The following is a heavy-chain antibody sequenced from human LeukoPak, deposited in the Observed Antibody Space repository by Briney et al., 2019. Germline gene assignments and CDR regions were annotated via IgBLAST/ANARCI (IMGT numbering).Heavy chain of an antibody. D-gene: IGHD3-10*01. J-gene: IGHJ4*02. Sequence: GGSLRLSCAASGFTFSSYSMNWVRQAPGKGLEWVSSISSSSSYIYYADSVKGRFTISRDNAKNSLYLQMNSLRAEDTAVYYCARGGTGHYYDSGTYYQSYYFDYWGQETLVTVSS. CDR3: ARGGTGHYYDSGTYYQSYYFDY. CDR2: ISSSSSYI. CDR1: GFTFSSYS. V-gene: IGHV3-21*01.